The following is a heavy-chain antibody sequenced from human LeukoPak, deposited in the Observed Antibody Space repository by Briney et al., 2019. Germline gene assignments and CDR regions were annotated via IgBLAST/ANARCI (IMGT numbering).Heavy chain of an antibody. CDR1: GGSFDSYY. CDR2: INHIGSN. D-gene: IGHD1-14*01. Sequence: SETLSLTCAVYGGSFDSYYWTWIRQPPGKGLEWIGEINHIGSNNYNPSLKSRVTILVDTSKNQFSLQLTSVTAADTAVYFCAGQAVDAGAGTTSYAFDVWDQGTMVTVSS. CDR3: AGQAVDAGAGTTSYAFDV. V-gene: IGHV4-34*01. J-gene: IGHJ3*01.